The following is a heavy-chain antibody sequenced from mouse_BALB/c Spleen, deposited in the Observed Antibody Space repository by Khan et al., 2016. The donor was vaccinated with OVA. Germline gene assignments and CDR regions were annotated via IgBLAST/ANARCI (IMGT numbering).Heavy chain of an antibody. V-gene: IGHV3-8*02. Sequence: EVQLVESGPSLVKPSQTLSLTCSVTGDSITSGYWSWIRKFPGNKLEYMGYIIYSGNTYYNPSLKSRLFITRHTAKNQYYLQLNAVTTEDADTEYCARSTYRYAFAYWGQGTLVTVSA. J-gene: IGHJ3*01. CDR2: IIYSGNT. CDR3: ARSTYRYAFAY. CDR1: GDSITSGY. D-gene: IGHD2-14*01.